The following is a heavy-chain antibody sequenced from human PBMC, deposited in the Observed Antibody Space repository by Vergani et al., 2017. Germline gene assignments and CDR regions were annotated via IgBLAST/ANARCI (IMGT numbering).Heavy chain of an antibody. CDR3: AGAYYSSEGVFLASGRGGYYYMDV. Sequence: QVQLVQSGAEVKKPGSSVKVSCKASGGTFSSYAISWVRQAPGQGLEWMGGIIPIFGTANYAQKFQGRVTITADESTSTAYMELSSLRSEDTAVYYCAGAYYSSEGVFLASGRGGYYYMDVWGKGP. V-gene: IGHV1-69*01. CDR2: IIPIFGTA. CDR1: GGTFSSYA. D-gene: IGHD6-19*01. J-gene: IGHJ6*03.